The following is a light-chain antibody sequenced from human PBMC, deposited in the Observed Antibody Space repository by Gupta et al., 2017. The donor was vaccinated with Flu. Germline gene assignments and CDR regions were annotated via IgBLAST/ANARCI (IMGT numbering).Light chain of an antibody. V-gene: IGLV2-14*01. Sequence: SITISSTGTSSDIGGYNYVSCYQKPPGSAPKLIIFEVSNRPSGVSNRFAGSKSDTTAFPTTSGLQAEDDAYYYCSSYTTSYTLVFGGGTKLTVL. J-gene: IGLJ2*01. CDR2: EVS. CDR3: SSYTTSYTLV. CDR1: SSDIGGYNY.